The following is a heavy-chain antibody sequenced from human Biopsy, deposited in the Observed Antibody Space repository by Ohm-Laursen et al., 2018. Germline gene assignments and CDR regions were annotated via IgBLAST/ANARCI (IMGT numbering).Heavy chain of an antibody. CDR1: VYTLTDLS. CDR2: FAPENGKT. V-gene: IGHV1-24*01. CDR3: AGDINNWNVNY. D-gene: IGHD1-20*01. J-gene: IGHJ4*02. Sequence: ASVKVSCKVSVYTLTDLSMHWVRQAPGKGLEWMGGFAPENGKTIYAQKFQGRVTMTEDTSTDTAYMELSNLRSEDTAVYYCAGDINNWNVNYWGQGTLVIASS.